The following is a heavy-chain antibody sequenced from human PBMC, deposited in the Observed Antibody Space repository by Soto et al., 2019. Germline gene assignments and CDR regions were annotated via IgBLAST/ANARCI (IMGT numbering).Heavy chain of an antibody. Sequence: ASVKVSCKPSGYSFSDYFIQWVRQARGQGLEWVAWINPKTAATNYAKKFQGRVSLIWDTSSTTAYMELTRLRPDDTAVYYCARIKWGLNYYNGMDVWGQGTTVTVSS. V-gene: IGHV1-2*02. CDR1: GYSFSDYF. CDR3: ARIKWGLNYYNGMDV. J-gene: IGHJ6*02. CDR2: INPKTAAT. D-gene: IGHD1-26*01.